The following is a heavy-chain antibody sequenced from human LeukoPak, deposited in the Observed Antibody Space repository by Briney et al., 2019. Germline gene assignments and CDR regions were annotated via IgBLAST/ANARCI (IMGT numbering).Heavy chain of an antibody. Sequence: SYDGTNKYYADSVKGRFTISRDNSNNTLYLQMNGLRAGDTALYYCARDSNYYGSGSYLGDWGQGTLVTVSS. V-gene: IGHV3-30*01. D-gene: IGHD3-10*01. CDR3: ARDSNYYGSGSYLGD. CDR2: SYDGTNK. J-gene: IGHJ4*02.